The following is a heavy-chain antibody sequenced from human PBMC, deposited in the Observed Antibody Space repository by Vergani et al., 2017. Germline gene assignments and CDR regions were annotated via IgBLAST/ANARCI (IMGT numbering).Heavy chain of an antibody. D-gene: IGHD2-2*01. CDR3: ARESRYCSSTSCYVGRDWFDP. V-gene: IGHV1-2*02. Sequence: QVQLVQSGAEVKKPGASVKVSCKASGYTFTGYYMHWVRQAPGQGLEWMGWINPNSGGTNYAQKFQGRVTMTRDTSTSTVYMELSSLRSEDTAVYYCARESRYCSSTSCYVGRDWFDPWVQGTLVTVSS. CDR2: INPNSGGT. J-gene: IGHJ5*02. CDR1: GYTFTGYY.